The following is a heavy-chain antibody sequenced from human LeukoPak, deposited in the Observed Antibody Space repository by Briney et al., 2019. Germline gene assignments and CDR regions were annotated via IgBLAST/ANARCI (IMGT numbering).Heavy chain of an antibody. CDR3: ARGGIAARPEPYNWFDP. Sequence: KTSETLSLTCTVSGGSISSGSYYWSWIRQPAGKGLEWIGRIYTSGSTYYNPSLKSRVTISVDTSKNQFSLKLSSVTAADTAVYYCARGGIAARPEPYNWFDPWGQGTLVTVSS. V-gene: IGHV4-61*02. CDR2: IYTSGST. CDR1: GGSISSGSYY. J-gene: IGHJ5*02. D-gene: IGHD6-6*01.